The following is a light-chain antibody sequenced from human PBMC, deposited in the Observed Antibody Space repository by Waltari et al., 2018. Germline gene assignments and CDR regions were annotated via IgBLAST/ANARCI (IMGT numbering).Light chain of an antibody. CDR3: QQYYSSPPT. CDR2: YAS. CDR1: QTVLYSSNTKNY. V-gene: IGKV4-1*01. J-gene: IGKJ4*01. Sequence: DIVMTQSPDPLAVSLGERAPINCTSSQTVLYSSNTKNYLAWYQQQPGQPPKLLISYASTREAGVPDRSSGSGSGTDDTLTISSLQADDDALYHCQQYYSSPPTFGGGTKVEVK.